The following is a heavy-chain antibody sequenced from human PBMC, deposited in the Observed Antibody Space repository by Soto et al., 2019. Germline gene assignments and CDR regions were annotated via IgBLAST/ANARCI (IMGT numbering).Heavy chain of an antibody. J-gene: IGHJ6*02. V-gene: IGHV3-74*01. Sequence: GGSLRLSCAASGFTFSSYWMHWIRQAPGKGLVWVSRINSDGSTTDYADSVKGRFTISRDNAKNALNLQMNSLRAEDTAVYYCARYSSGWSPHGMDVWGQGDKVTVSS. CDR2: INSDGSTT. D-gene: IGHD6-19*01. CDR1: GFTFSSYW. CDR3: ARYSSGWSPHGMDV.